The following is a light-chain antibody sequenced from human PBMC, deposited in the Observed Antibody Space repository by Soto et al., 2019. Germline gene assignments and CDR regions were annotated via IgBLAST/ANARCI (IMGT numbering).Light chain of an antibody. V-gene: IGLV2-14*03. Sequence: QSALTQPASVSGSSRQSITSSCTRTSSEVGAYNFVSWYQQHPGKVPKLMIFDVSSRPSGVSDRFSGSKSGNTASLTISGLQAEDEGDYYCSSYTSSSTHVFGSGTKLTVL. J-gene: IGLJ1*01. CDR3: SSYTSSSTHV. CDR2: DVS. CDR1: SSEVGAYNF.